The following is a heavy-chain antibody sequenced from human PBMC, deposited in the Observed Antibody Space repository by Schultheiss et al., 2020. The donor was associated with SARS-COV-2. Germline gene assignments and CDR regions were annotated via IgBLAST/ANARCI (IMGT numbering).Heavy chain of an antibody. V-gene: IGHV3-23*01. CDR3: AKAGIAVEYYFDY. CDR1: GFTFSSYA. J-gene: IGHJ4*02. D-gene: IGHD6-19*01. CDR2: ISGSGGST. Sequence: GESLKISCAASGFTFSSYAMSWVRQAPGKGLEWVSAISGSGGSTYYADSVKGRFTISRDNSKNTLYLQMNSLRAEDTAVYYCAKAGIAVEYYFDYWGQGTLVTVSS.